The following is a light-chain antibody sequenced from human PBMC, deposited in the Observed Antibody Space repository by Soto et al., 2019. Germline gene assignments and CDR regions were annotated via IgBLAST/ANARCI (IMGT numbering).Light chain of an antibody. Sequence: ETVFTQSPATLSLSPGERATLSCRARQSVSSYLAWYHHKPGQAPRLLIYDASNRATGIPARFSGSGSGTDFTLTISRREPEDFAVYYCQQRSNWPPVTFGQGKRLEI. J-gene: IGKJ5*01. CDR1: QSVSSY. CDR3: QQRSNWPPVT. CDR2: DAS. V-gene: IGKV3-11*01.